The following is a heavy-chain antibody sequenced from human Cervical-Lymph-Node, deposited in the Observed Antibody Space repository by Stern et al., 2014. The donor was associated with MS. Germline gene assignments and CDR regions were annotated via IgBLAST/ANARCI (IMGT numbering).Heavy chain of an antibody. V-gene: IGHV1-2*06. CDR3: ARGPPGGDYFDY. D-gene: IGHD2-2*01. CDR2: IDPNNGGT. J-gene: IGHJ4*02. CDR1: GFTFASYY. Sequence: QMQLVQSGAEVKKPGASVKVSCKASGFTFASYYMHWVRQAPGQGLEWMGRIDPNNGGTNSAQKFQGRVTMTRATSIRTAYLELSSLRSDDTAVYYCARGPPGGDYFDYWGQGTLVTVSS.